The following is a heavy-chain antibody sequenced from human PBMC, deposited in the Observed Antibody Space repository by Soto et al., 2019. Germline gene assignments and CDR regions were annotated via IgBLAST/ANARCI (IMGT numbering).Heavy chain of an antibody. J-gene: IGHJ6*02. Sequence: GGSLRLSCAASGFTFSSYAMSWVRQAPGKGLEWVSAISGSGGSTYYADSVKGRFTISRDNSKNTLYLQMNSLRAEDTAVYYCAGGYGRSYYYYGMDVWGQGTTVTVSS. V-gene: IGHV3-23*01. CDR1: GFTFSSYA. D-gene: IGHD5-18*01. CDR2: ISGSGGST. CDR3: AGGYGRSYYYYGMDV.